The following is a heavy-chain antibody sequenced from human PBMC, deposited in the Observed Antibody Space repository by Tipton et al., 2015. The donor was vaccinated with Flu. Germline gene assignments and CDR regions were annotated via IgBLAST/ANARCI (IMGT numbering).Heavy chain of an antibody. Sequence: TLSLTCTVSGGSISSYYWSWIRQPPGKGLEWIGYIYYSGSTNYNPSLKSRVTISVDTSKNQFSLKLSSVTAADTAVYYCASYSSSYGYMDVWGKGTTVTVSS. J-gene: IGHJ6*03. CDR1: GGSISSYY. D-gene: IGHD6-6*01. CDR2: IYYSGST. CDR3: ASYSSSYGYMDV. V-gene: IGHV4-59*01.